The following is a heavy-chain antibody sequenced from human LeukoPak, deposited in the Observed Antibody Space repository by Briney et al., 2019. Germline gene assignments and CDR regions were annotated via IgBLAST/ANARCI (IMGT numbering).Heavy chain of an antibody. CDR3: AKEGSSGPTLDAFDI. CDR2: ISYDGSNK. V-gene: IGHV3-30*18. Sequence: GGSLRLSCAASGFTFSSYGMHWVRQAPGKGLEWVAVISYDGSNKYYADSVKGRFTISRDNSKNTLYLQMNSLRAEDTAVYYCAKEGSSGPTLDAFDIWGQGTMVTVSS. CDR1: GFTFSSYG. D-gene: IGHD6-19*01. J-gene: IGHJ3*02.